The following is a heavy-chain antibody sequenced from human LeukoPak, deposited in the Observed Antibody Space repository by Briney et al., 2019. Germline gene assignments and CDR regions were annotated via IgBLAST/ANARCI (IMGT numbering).Heavy chain of an antibody. D-gene: IGHD3-10*01. V-gene: IGHV4-39*01. J-gene: IGHJ5*02. CDR1: GGSVTSGGFY. CDR2: IYYTGST. CDR3: ARHSGSGSLSRPFDP. Sequence: SETLSLTCSVSGGSVTSGGFYWGWLRQPPGKGPEWIATIYYTGSTYYNPSLKSRVTISIDTSKNQFSLRLTSVTATDTAVYHCARHSGSGSLSRPFDPWGQGALVTVSS.